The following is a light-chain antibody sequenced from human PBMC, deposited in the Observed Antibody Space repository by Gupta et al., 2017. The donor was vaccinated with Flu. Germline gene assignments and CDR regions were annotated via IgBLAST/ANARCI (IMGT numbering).Light chain of an antibody. CDR1: SSDVGGYDY. CDR3: SSYRKSDTVVV. Sequence: QSALTQPASVSGSPGQSIAISCTGTSSDVGGYDYVSWYQQHPGKAPELVIFEVNRRPSGVSDRFSGSKSGNTAFLTISGLLAEDEAYYYCSSYRKSDTVVVFGGGTKLTVL. CDR2: EVN. V-gene: IGLV2-14*01. J-gene: IGLJ2*01.